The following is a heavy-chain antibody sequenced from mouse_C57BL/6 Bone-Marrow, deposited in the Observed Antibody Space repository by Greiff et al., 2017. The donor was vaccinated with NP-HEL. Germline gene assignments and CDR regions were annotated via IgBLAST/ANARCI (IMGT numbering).Heavy chain of an antibody. Sequence: DVQLQESGPVLVKPGASVKMSCKASGYTFTDYYMNWVKQSHGKSLEWIGVINPYNGGTSYNQKFKGKATLTVDKSSSTAYMELNSLTSEDSAVYYCRSDGYLDYWGQGTTLTVSS. J-gene: IGHJ2*01. V-gene: IGHV1-19*01. D-gene: IGHD2-3*01. CDR1: GYTFTDYY. CDR2: INPYNGGT. CDR3: RSDGYLDY.